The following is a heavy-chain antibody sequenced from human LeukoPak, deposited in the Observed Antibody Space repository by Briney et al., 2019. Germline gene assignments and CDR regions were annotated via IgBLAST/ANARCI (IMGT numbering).Heavy chain of an antibody. J-gene: IGHJ4*02. Sequence: GGSLRLSCAASGFTVSTNYMSWVRQAPGKGLEWVSIIYSGGSIYYADSVKGRFTISRDSFKNSLYLQMNSLRAEDTALYYCAKNSDSSGTYFDHWGQGTPVTVSS. D-gene: IGHD3-22*01. CDR2: IYSGGSI. CDR3: AKNSDSSGTYFDH. CDR1: GFTVSTNY. V-gene: IGHV3-53*01.